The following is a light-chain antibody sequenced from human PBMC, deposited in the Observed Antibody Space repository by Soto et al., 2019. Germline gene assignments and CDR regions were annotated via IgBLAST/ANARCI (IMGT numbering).Light chain of an antibody. CDR3: QQYGSSPYT. J-gene: IGKJ2*01. Sequence: EIVLTQSPGTLSLSPGERATLSCRASQSVSSSYLAWYQQKPGQAPRLLIYDASSRATRIPDRFSGSGSGTDFTLTISRLEPEDFAVYFCQQYGSSPYTFGQGTKLEIK. CDR2: DAS. V-gene: IGKV3-20*01. CDR1: QSVSSSY.